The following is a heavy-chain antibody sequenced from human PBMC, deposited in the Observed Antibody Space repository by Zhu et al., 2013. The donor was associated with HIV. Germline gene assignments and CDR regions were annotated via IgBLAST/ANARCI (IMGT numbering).Heavy chain of an antibody. CDR3: AKNYGNYVAYYYMDV. CDR1: GYIFTGYY. V-gene: IGHV1-46*01. Sequence: QVQLVQSGAGVKKPGASVKASCKASGYIFTGYYMHWVRQAPGQGLEWMGIINPSGGRTTYAQKFQGRVTMTSDTSTSTVYMELSSLRSEDTAVYYCAKNYGNYVAYYYMDVWGKGTTVIVSS. D-gene: IGHD4-17*01. J-gene: IGHJ6*03. CDR2: INPSGGRT.